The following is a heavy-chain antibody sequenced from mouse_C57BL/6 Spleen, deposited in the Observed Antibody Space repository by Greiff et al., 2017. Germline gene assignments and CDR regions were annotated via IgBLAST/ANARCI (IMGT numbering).Heavy chain of an antibody. J-gene: IGHJ2*01. V-gene: IGHV1-59*01. CDR2: IDPSDSYT. Sequence: QVQLQQPGAELVRPGTSVKLSCKASGYTFTSYWMHWVKQRPGQGLEWIGVIDPSDSYTNYNQKFKGKATLTVDTSSSTAYMQLSSLTSEDSAVYYCARSSYYYGTQYYFDYWGQGTTRTVSS. CDR3: ARSSYYYGTQYYFDY. CDR1: GYTFTSYW. D-gene: IGHD1-1*01.